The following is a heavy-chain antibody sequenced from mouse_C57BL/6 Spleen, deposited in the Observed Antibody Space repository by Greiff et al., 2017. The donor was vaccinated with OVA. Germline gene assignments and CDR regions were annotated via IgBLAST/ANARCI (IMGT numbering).Heavy chain of an antibody. J-gene: IGHJ4*01. CDR3: ARDRDYLGAMDY. CDR2: ISYDGSN. D-gene: IGHD2-4*01. Sequence: EVKVEESGPGLVKPSQSLSLTCSVTGYSITSGYYWNWIRQFPGNKLEWMGYISYDGSNNYNPSLKNRISITRDTSKNQFFLKLNSVTTEDTATYYCARDRDYLGAMDYWGQGTSVTVSS. V-gene: IGHV3-6*01. CDR1: GYSITSGYY.